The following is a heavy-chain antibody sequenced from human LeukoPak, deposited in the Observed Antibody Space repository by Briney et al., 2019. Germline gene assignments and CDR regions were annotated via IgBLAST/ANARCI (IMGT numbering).Heavy chain of an antibody. J-gene: IGHJ4*02. Sequence: PGGSLRLSCAASGFTFSSYSMNWVRQAPGKGLEWMGIIYPGDSDTRYSPSFQGQVTISADKSISTAYLQWSSLKASDTAIYYCARSGAAAASFDYWGQGTLVTVSS. CDR3: ARSGAAAASFDY. CDR2: IYPGDSDT. D-gene: IGHD6-13*01. CDR1: GFTFSSYS. V-gene: IGHV5-51*01.